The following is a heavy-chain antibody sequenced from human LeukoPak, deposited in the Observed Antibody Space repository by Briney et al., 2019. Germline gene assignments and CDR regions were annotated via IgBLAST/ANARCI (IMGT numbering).Heavy chain of an antibody. CDR1: GFMLRNYA. J-gene: IGHJ4*02. Sequence: PGGSLRLSCAASGFMLRNYAMTWVRQAPGRGLEWVSEISGVGGDTYYADSVRGRFTISRDKSKNTLYLQMNSLRAEDTAVYYCAKGGGGTMVRGVIKYWGQGTLVTVSS. V-gene: IGHV3-23*01. CDR2: ISGVGGDT. CDR3: AKGGGGTMVRGVIKY. D-gene: IGHD3-10*01.